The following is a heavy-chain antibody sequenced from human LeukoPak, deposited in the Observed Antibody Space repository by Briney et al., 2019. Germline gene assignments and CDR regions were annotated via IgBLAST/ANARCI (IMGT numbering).Heavy chain of an antibody. J-gene: IGHJ5*02. Sequence: GEPLRLSCAASGFGFSSHWMHWVRQAPGKGLVWVSRTNSDGSVRNYADSVGGRFIISRDNAKNTLYLQMNSLGAEDTAVYFCARDPSVNNAIGYNWFDHWGQGALVTVSS. CDR1: GFGFSSHW. D-gene: IGHD2/OR15-2a*01. V-gene: IGHV3-74*01. CDR3: ARDPSVNNAIGYNWFDH. CDR2: TNSDGSVR.